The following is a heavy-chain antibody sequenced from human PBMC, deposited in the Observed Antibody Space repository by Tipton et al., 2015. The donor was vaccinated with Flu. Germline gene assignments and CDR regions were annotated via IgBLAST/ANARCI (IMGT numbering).Heavy chain of an antibody. J-gene: IGHJ4*02. CDR1: GGSIGSGHYY. CDR3: ARGGSSYSVDTVY. CDR2: IYHSGST. V-gene: IGHV4-30-4*01. Sequence: LRLSCNVSGGSIGSGHYYWSWIRQPPGKGLEWIGYIYHSGSTYYNPLFRSRASISVDTSKNQFSLKVTSVTAADTAVYYCARGGSSYSVDTVYWGQGTLVTVSS. D-gene: IGHD3-10*01.